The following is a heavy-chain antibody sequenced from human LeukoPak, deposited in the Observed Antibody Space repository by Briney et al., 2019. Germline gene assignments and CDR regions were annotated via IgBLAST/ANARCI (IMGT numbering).Heavy chain of an antibody. Sequence: SETLSLTCAVYGGSFSGYYWSWIRQPPGKGLEWIGEINHSGNTNYNPSLKSRVTISVDTSKNQFSLNLSSVTAADTSVYYCARALTVTDQPFTDVWGKGTTVTVSS. J-gene: IGHJ6*04. V-gene: IGHV4-34*01. CDR3: ARALTVTDQPFTDV. CDR2: INHSGNT. CDR1: GGSFSGYY. D-gene: IGHD4-17*01.